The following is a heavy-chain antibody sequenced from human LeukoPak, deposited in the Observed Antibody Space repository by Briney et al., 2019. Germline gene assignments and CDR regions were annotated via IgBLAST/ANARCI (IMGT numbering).Heavy chain of an antibody. CDR3: ASQKTLVRGAIRLFDASDI. CDR1: GGSISSNSYF. Sequence: SETLSLTCTVSGGSISSNSYFWGWIRQSPGKGLEWIGIIHYSGSIYYSPSLKSRLSISIDTSKNQFSLKLSSVTAADTAVYYCASQKTLVRGAIRLFDASDIWGQGTVVTVSS. CDR2: IHYSGSI. D-gene: IGHD3-10*01. J-gene: IGHJ3*02. V-gene: IGHV4-39*01.